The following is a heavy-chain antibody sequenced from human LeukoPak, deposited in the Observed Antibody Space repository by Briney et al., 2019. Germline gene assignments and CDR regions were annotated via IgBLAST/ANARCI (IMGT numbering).Heavy chain of an antibody. CDR2: INHSGST. D-gene: IGHD3-22*01. V-gene: IGHV4-34*01. CDR3: ARGHGGYYYDSSGYYLFG. Sequence: PSETLSLTCAVYGGSFSGYYWSGIRQPPGKGLEWIGEINHSGSTNYNPSLKSRVTISVDTSKNQFSLKLSSVTAADTAMYYCARGHGGYYYDSSGYYLFGWGQGTLVTVSS. J-gene: IGHJ4*02. CDR1: GGSFSGYY.